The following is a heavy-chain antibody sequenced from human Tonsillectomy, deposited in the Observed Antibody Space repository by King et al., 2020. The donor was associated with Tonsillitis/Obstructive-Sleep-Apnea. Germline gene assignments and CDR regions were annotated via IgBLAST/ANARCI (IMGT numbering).Heavy chain of an antibody. CDR1: GYTFTSYS. V-gene: IGHV1-3*01. D-gene: IGHD3-3*01. Sequence: QLVQSGAEVKKPGASVKVSCKASGYTFTSYSMHWVRQAPGQRLEWMGWINAGNDNTKYSQKFRGRVTITRDTSASTDYMELSSLRSEDTALYYCARGITIFGVDPLDPWGQGTLVTVSS. J-gene: IGHJ5*02. CDR3: ARGITIFGVDPLDP. CDR2: INAGNDNT.